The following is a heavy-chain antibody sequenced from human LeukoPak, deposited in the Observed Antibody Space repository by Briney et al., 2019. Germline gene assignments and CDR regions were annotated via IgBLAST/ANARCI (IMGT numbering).Heavy chain of an antibody. CDR1: GFTFSSYA. J-gene: IGHJ2*01. CDR2: ISYDGSNK. D-gene: IGHD4-17*01. V-gene: IGHV3-30*04. CDR3: ARGTVTSRTWYFDL. Sequence: GRSLTLSCAASGFTFSSYAMHWVRQAPGKGLEWVAVISYDGSNKFYADSVKGRFTFSRDNSKHTLYLQMNSLRAEETAVYYCARGTVTSRTWYFDLWGRGTLVTVSS.